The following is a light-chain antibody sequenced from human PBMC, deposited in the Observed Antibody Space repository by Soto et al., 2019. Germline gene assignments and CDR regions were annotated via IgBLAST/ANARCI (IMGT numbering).Light chain of an antibody. CDR3: AAWDDSLTGPV. CDR2: NSN. CDR1: RSDIGSNF. J-gene: IGLJ1*01. Sequence: QSVLSQPPSASGTPGQTVIIPCSGSRSDIGSNFVNWYQHLPGTAPKLLIYNSNQRPSGVPDRFSGPKSGTSASLAISGLQSEDEADYYCAAWDDSLTGPVFGTGTKVTVL. V-gene: IGLV1-44*01.